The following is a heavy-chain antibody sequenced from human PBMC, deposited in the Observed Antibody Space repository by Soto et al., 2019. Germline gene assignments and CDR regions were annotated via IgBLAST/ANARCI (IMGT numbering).Heavy chain of an antibody. D-gene: IGHD3-22*01. J-gene: IGHJ5*02. CDR2: ISDTGGGT. CDR3: AVGRHKTSGSNTWFDP. V-gene: IGHV3-23*01. Sequence: GGSLRLSCAASGVNFSSYAMNWVRQSPGKGLEWVSTISDTGGGTFYAGSVKGRFTISRDNSKNTLYLQMHSLRADDSAIYFCAVGRHKTSGSNTWFDPWGRGTLVTVSS. CDR1: GVNFSSYA.